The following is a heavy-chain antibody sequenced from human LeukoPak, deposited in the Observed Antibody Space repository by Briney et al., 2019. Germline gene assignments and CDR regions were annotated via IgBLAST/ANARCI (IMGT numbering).Heavy chain of an antibody. CDR1: GFIFSDYY. Sequence: GGSLRLSCAASGFIFSDYYMSWIRQAPGKGLEWVSYISRSDTTVYYADSVKGRFTVSGDDAKSSLYLQVNSLRAEDTAVYYCTKDPNGDYVGAFDPWGQGTLVTVSS. D-gene: IGHD4-17*01. CDR3: TKDPNGDYVGAFDP. V-gene: IGHV3-11*01. J-gene: IGHJ5*02. CDR2: ISRSDTTV.